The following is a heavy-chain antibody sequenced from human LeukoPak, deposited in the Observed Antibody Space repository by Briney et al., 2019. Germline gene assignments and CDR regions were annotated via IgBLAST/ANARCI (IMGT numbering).Heavy chain of an antibody. Sequence: SQTLSLTCTVSGGSISSGGYYWSWIRQHPGKGLEWIGYIYYSGSTYYNPSLKSRVTISVDTSKNQFSLKLSSVTAADTAVYYRATFSDSYGNIYNWFDPWGQGTLVTVSS. D-gene: IGHD5-18*01. CDR2: IYYSGST. CDR3: ATFSDSYGNIYNWFDP. J-gene: IGHJ5*02. CDR1: GGSISSGGYY. V-gene: IGHV4-31*03.